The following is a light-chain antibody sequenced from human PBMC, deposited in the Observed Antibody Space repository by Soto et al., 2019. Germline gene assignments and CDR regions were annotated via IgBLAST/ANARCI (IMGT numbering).Light chain of an antibody. CDR3: QQYENCPRT. J-gene: IGKJ1*01. CDR1: QSINNW. Sequence: DIQMTQSPSTLSASVGDRVTITCRASQSINNWLAWYQQKPGKAPKLFIFKASTLEIGVPSRFSGSGSGTEFTLSISSLQPDDFATYFCQQYENCPRTFGQGTKVEMK. CDR2: KAS. V-gene: IGKV1-5*03.